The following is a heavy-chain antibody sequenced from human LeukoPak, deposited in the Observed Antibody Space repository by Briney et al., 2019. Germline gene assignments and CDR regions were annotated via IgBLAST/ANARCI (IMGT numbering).Heavy chain of an antibody. D-gene: IGHD2-15*01. CDR2: ISTSSSYI. CDR1: GFTFSNYW. CDR3: ARDVGLDY. V-gene: IGHV3-21*01. J-gene: IGHJ4*02. Sequence: GGSLRLSCVASGFTFSNYWMHWVRQVPGKGLEWVSSISTSSSYIDYADSVKGRFTISRDNAKNSLFLQMNSLRAEDTAVYYCARDVGLDYWGQGTLVTVSS.